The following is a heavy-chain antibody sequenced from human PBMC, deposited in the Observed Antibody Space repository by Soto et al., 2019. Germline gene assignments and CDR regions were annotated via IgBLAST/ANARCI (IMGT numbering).Heavy chain of an antibody. CDR2: INSDGSST. Sequence: GGSLRLSCAASGFTFSSYAMSWVRQAPGKGLVWVSRINSDGSSTSYADSVKGRFTISRDNAKNTLYLQMNSLRAEDTAVYYCARDPSSGSYSSWFDPWGQGTLVTVSS. V-gene: IGHV3-74*01. D-gene: IGHD3-10*01. CDR1: GFTFSSYA. CDR3: ARDPSSGSYSSWFDP. J-gene: IGHJ5*02.